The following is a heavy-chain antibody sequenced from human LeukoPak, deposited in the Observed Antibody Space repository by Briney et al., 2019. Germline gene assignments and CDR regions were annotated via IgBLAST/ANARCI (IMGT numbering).Heavy chain of an antibody. D-gene: IGHD3/OR15-3a*01. V-gene: IGHV3-23*01. CDR1: GFTFSSYA. J-gene: IGHJ4*02. CDR3: AKVGTWTY. Sequence: GGSLRLSCAASGFTFSSYALSWVRQAPGKGLEWVSAINYSGGTTYYADSVKGRFTISRDNSKYTLYLQMNSLRVEDTAVYFCAKVGTWTYWGQGTLVTVSS. CDR2: INYSGGTT.